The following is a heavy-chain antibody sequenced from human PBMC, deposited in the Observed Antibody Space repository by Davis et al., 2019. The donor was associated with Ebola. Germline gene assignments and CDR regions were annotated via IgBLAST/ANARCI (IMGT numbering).Heavy chain of an antibody. CDR1: GFTFSSYA. CDR2: IRGSGGST. D-gene: IGHD6-13*01. Sequence: GESLKISCAASGFTFSSYAMSWVRQAPGKGLEWVSAIRGSGGSTYYADSVKGRFTISRDNAKNSLYLQMNSLRAEDTAMYYCARRSSLYYYYGMDVWGQGTTVTVSS. V-gene: IGHV3-23*01. CDR3: ARRSSLYYYYGMDV. J-gene: IGHJ6*02.